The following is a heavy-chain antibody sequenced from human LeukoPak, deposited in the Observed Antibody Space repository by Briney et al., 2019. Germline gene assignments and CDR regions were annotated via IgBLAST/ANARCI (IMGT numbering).Heavy chain of an antibody. V-gene: IGHV1-2*06. CDR3: AREGGGIAATRDAFDI. CDR2: INPNSGGT. D-gene: IGHD6-13*01. J-gene: IGHJ3*02. CDR1: GYTFTGYY. Sequence: ASVKVSCKASGYTFTGYYMHWVRQAPGQGLGWMGRINPNSGGTNYAQKFQGRVTMTRDTSISTAYMELSRLRSDDTAVYYCAREGGGIAATRDAFDIWGQGTMVTVSS.